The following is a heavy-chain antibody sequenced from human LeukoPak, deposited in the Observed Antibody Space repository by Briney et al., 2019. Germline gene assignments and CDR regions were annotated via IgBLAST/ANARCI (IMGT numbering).Heavy chain of an antibody. CDR3: ARGHGKLIDY. J-gene: IGHJ4*02. V-gene: IGHV6-1*01. D-gene: IGHD1-26*01. CDR1: GDSVSSNSAA. Sequence: SHTLSLTCSISGDSVSSNSAAWNWIRQSPSRGLEWLGGTYYRCKWYNDYAVVMKSRITINPDTSKNQFSLLLNSVTAENTALYYCARGHGKLIDYWGQGTLVTVSS. CDR2: TYYRCKWYN.